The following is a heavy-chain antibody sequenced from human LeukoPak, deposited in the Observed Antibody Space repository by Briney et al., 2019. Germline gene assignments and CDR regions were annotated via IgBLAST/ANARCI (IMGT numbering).Heavy chain of an antibody. CDR1: GYTFTGYY. CDR3: ARGPITIFGGFDP. CDR2: INPNSGGT. J-gene: IGHJ5*02. Sequence: ASVKVSCKASGYTFTGYYMHWVRQAPGQGLEWMGWINPNSGGTNYAQKFQGRVTMTRDTSINTAYMELSRLRSDDTAVYYCARGPITIFGGFDPWGQGTLVTVSS. V-gene: IGHV1-2*02. D-gene: IGHD3-3*01.